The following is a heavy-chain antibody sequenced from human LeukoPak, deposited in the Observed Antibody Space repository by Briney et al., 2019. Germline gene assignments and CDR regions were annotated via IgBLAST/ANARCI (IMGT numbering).Heavy chain of an antibody. CDR2: INPSGGST. D-gene: IGHD3-22*01. V-gene: IGHV1-46*01. CDR3: ATDPPYDSSGYAY. Sequence: ASVKVSCKASGYSFTNYYMHWVRQAPGQGLEWMGIINPSGGSTSYAQKFQGRVTMTEDTSTDTAYMELSSLRSEDTAVYYCATDPPYDSSGYAYWGQGTLVTVSS. J-gene: IGHJ4*02. CDR1: GYSFTNYY.